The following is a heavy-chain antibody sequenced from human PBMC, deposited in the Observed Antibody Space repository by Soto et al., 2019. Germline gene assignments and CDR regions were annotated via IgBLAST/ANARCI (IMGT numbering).Heavy chain of an antibody. D-gene: IGHD3-16*01. V-gene: IGHV1-18*01. J-gene: IGHJ6*02. CDR3: AMVDNYVTPTPQDV. Sequence: QVQLVQSGDEVRKPGSSVKVSCKASGYIFVNYGIAWVRQAPGQGLEWMGWISPCKVQCRLTMTTDTSTSTAYMDLGSLISDDTAVYYCAMVDNYVTPTPQDVWGQGTTVTVSS. CDR1: GYIFVNYG. CDR2: ISPC.